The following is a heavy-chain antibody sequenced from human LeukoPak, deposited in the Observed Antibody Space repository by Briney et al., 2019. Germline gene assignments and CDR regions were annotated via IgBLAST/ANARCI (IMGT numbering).Heavy chain of an antibody. CDR3: ARDLGDAYFDY. CDR2: IYYSGST. CDR1: GGSISSYY. V-gene: IGHV4-59*01. Sequence: KASETLSLTCTVSGGSISSYYWSWIRQPPGKGLEWIGYIYYSGSTNYNPPLKSRVTISVDTSKNQFSLKLSSVTAADTAVYYCARDLGDAYFDYWGQGTLVTVSS. J-gene: IGHJ4*02.